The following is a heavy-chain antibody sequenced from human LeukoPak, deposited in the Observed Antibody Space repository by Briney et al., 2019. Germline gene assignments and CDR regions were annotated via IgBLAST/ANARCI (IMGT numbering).Heavy chain of an antibody. V-gene: IGHV3-20*04. CDR2: INRIGSIT. Sequence: TGGSLRLSCAASGLMFDEYGMSWVRQVPGKGLEWVCGINRIGSITGCADSVKGRFTISRDNSKNTLYLQMNSLRAEDTAVYYCAKDFRDPLGYCSGGSCYSFDYWGQGTLVTASS. J-gene: IGHJ4*02. CDR1: GLMFDEYG. D-gene: IGHD2-15*01. CDR3: AKDFRDPLGYCSGGSCYSFDY.